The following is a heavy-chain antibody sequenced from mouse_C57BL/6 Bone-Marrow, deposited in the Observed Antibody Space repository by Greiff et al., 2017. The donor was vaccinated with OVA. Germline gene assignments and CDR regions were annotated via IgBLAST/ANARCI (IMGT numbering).Heavy chain of an antibody. J-gene: IGHJ2*01. V-gene: IGHV1-64*01. CDR2: IHPNSGST. Sequence: QVQLQQPGAELVKPGASVKLSCKASGYTFTSYWMHWVKQRPGQGLEWIGIIHPNSGSTNYNEKFKSKATLTVDKSSSTAYMQLSSLTSEDSAVYYCARRYGSSSLFDYWGQGTTLTVSS. CDR3: ARRYGSSSLFDY. D-gene: IGHD1-1*01. CDR1: GYTFTSYW.